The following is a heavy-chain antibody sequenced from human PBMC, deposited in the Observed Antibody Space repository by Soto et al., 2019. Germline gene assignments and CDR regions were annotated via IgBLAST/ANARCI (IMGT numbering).Heavy chain of an antibody. J-gene: IGHJ4*02. V-gene: IGHV3-23*01. D-gene: IGHD3-22*01. Sequence: GGSLGLSCAVSGFTFSSYAVSWVRQAPGKGPEWISSISGSGSTIYYAGSVKGRFTISRDNSKNTLYLQTSSMRAEDTAVYYCAKVFYYYDSSGHYYFAYWGQGTLVTVSS. CDR3: AKVFYYYDSSGHYYFAY. CDR2: ISGSGSTI. CDR1: GFTFSSYA.